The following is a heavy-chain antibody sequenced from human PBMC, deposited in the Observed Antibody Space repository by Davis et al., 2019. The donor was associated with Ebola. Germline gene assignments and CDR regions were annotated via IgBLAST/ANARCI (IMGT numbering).Heavy chain of an antibody. J-gene: IGHJ4*02. CDR1: GFIFSTYV. D-gene: IGHD5-24*01. CDR3: ARGDGYNYWDY. V-gene: IGHV3-23*01. CDR2: GTSADT. Sequence: GESLKISCSASGFIFSTYVMSWVRQAPGKGLEWVSTYGTSADTYYADSVKGRFTISRDNSKNTVYLQMDSLRVEDTAVYYCARGDGYNYWDYWGQGTLVTVSS.